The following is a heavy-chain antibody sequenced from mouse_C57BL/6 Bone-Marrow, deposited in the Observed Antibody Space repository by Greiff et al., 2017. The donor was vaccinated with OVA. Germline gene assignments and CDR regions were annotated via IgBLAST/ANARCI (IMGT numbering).Heavy chain of an antibody. CDR3: AREYGNYEAWFAY. CDR2: IYPRDGST. D-gene: IGHD2-10*02. CDR1: GYTFTDHT. V-gene: IGHV1-78*01. J-gene: IGHJ3*01. Sequence: VNLVESDAELVKPGASVKISCKVSGYTFTDHTIHWLKQRPEQGLEWIGYIYPRDGSTKYNEKFKGKATLTADKSSSTAYMQLNSLTSEDSAVYFCAREYGNYEAWFAYWGQGTLVTVSA.